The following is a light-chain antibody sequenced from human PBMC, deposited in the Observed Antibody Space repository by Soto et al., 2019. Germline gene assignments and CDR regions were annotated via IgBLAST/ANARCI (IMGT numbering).Light chain of an antibody. Sequence: EIVMTQSPATLSVSPGERVTLSCRASQSVSIDLAWYQQKPGQAPRLLIYGASTRATGFPARFSGSGSGTEFTLTISSLQPEDFAVYYCQQYNNWPPWTFGQGTKVEI. J-gene: IGKJ1*01. V-gene: IGKV3-15*01. CDR3: QQYNNWPPWT. CDR2: GAS. CDR1: QSVSID.